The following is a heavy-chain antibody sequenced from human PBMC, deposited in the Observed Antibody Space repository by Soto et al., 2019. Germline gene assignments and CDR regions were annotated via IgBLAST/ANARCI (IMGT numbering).Heavy chain of an antibody. CDR2: IHYRGYT. V-gene: IGHV4-30-4*01. CDR3: AKSGSGRYDMDV. D-gene: IGHD3-10*01. CDR1: GGSISTGDYY. J-gene: IGHJ6*02. Sequence: QVQLQESGPGLVKPSQTLSLTCTVSGGSISTGDYYWTWIRQPPGKGLEWIGYIHYRGYTYYNPSLKRRVALSVDTPRNHCSPKLRSVSAADTAVYYCAKSGSGRYDMDVWGQGTTVTVSS.